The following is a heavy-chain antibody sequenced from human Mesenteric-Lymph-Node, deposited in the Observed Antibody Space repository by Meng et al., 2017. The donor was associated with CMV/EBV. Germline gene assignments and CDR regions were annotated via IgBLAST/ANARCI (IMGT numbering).Heavy chain of an antibody. CDR2: VYYSGSA. CDR3: ARLVTIFGGAFDY. J-gene: IGHJ4*02. D-gene: IGHD3-9*01. Sequence: SETLSLTCTVSDDSLSSNAYYWAWIRQPPGKRLEWIGSVYYSGSAYYNPSLESRVTISVDTSKKQFSLKLSSVTAADTAVYYCARLVTIFGGAFDYWGQGTLVTVSS. CDR1: DDSLSSNAYY. V-gene: IGHV4-39*01.